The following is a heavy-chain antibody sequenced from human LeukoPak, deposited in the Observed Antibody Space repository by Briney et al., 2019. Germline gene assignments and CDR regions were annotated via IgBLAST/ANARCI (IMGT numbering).Heavy chain of an antibody. CDR3: AKIISDFWTLTYYYYGMDV. CDR2: IYSGGST. D-gene: IGHD3-3*01. J-gene: IGHJ6*02. Sequence: GGSLRLSCAASGFTVSSNYMSWVRQAPGKGLEWVSVIYSGGSTYYADSVKGRFTISRDNSKNTLYLQMNSLRAEDTAVYYCAKIISDFWTLTYYYYGMDVWGQGTTVTVSS. CDR1: GFTVSSNY. V-gene: IGHV3-53*01.